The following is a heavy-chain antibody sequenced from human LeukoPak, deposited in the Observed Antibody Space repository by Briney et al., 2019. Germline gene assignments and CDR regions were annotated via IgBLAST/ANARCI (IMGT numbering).Heavy chain of an antibody. V-gene: IGHV3-21*04. Sequence: GGSLRLSCAASGFTFSSYSMNWVRQAPGKGLEWVSSISSSSSYIYYADSVKGRFTISRDNSKNTLYLQMNSLRAEDTAVYYCAKDSYYYDSSGYYYELGELDYWGQGTLVTVSS. CDR3: AKDSYYYDSSGYYYELGELDY. CDR1: GFTFSSYS. D-gene: IGHD3-22*01. J-gene: IGHJ4*02. CDR2: ISSSSSYI.